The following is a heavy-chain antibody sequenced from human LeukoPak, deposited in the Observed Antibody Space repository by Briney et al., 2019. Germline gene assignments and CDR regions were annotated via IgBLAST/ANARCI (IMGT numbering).Heavy chain of an antibody. Sequence: SETLSHTCTVSGGSISSYYWSWIRQPPGKGLEWIGYIYYSGSTNYNPSLKSRVTISVDTSKNQFSLKLSSVTAADTAVYYCARETGIAAARTFDYWGQGTLVTVSS. CDR2: IYYSGST. V-gene: IGHV4-59*01. J-gene: IGHJ4*02. D-gene: IGHD6-13*01. CDR3: ARETGIAAARTFDY. CDR1: GGSISSYY.